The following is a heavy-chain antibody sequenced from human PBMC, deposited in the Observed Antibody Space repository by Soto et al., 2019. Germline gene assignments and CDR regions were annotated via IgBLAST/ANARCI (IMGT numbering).Heavy chain of an antibody. Sequence: QVQLVQSGAEVQKPGASVKVSCKTSGYTFNDFGITWVRQAPGLGLEWLGWIYSKAGTINFAPKFQGRVIMTTDTXXXXXXXXXXXXXXXXXXXXXXXXXXGFDIDYWGQGTLVTVS. CDR3: XXXXGFDIDY. V-gene: IGHV1-18*01. CDR2: IYSKAGTI. CDR1: GYTFNDFG. J-gene: IGHJ4*02.